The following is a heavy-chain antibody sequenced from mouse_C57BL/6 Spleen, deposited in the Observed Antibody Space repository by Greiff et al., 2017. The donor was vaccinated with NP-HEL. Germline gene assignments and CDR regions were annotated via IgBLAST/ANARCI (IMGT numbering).Heavy chain of an antibody. V-gene: IGHV1-50*01. CDR2: IDPSDSYT. CDR3: AKVGWLLLDY. CDR1: GYTFTSYW. D-gene: IGHD2-3*01. J-gene: IGHJ2*01. Sequence: VQLQQSGAELVKPGASVKLSCKASGYTFTSYWMQWVKQRPGQGLEWIGEIDPSDSYTNYNQKFKGKATLTVDTSSSTAYMQLSSLTSEDSAVYYCAKVGWLLLDYWGQGTTLTVSS.